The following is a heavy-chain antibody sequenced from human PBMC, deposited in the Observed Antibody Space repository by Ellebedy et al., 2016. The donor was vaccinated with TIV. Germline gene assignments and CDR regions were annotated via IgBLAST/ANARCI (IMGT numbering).Heavy chain of an antibody. D-gene: IGHD3-10*01. J-gene: IGHJ4*02. V-gene: IGHV1-3*01. CDR2: INAGNGNT. CDR1: GYTFTSYA. Sequence: ASVKVSXXASGYTFTSYAMHWVRQAPGQRLEWMGWINAGNGNTKYSQKFQGRVTITRDTSASTAYMELSSLRSEDTAVYYCARGLLWFGEFPKGEFDYWGQGTLVTVSS. CDR3: ARGLLWFGEFPKGEFDY.